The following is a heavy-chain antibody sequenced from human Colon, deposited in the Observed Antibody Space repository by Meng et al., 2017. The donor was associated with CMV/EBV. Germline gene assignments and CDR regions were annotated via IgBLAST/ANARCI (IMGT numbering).Heavy chain of an antibody. D-gene: IGHD1-26*01. J-gene: IGHJ4*02. CDR2: ISSGFTYG. CDR3: ARDRSRGSSVDFGD. CDR1: GFNFRTYG. V-gene: IGHV3-21*06. Sequence: GESLKTSCVASGFNFRTYGMNWVRQAPGKGLEWVSSISSGFTYGHYADSVKGRFTISRDNANNLLYLQMNSLRGEDTGVYYCARDRSRGSSVDFGDWGQGTLVTVSS.